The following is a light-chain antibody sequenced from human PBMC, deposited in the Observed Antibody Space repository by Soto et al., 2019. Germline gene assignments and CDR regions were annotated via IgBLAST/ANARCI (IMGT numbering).Light chain of an antibody. J-gene: IGLJ1*01. CDR2: SNN. CDR3: ATWDDSLNGFYV. V-gene: IGLV1-47*02. CDR1: SSNIGSNY. Sequence: QSVLTQPPSASGTPGQRVTISCSGSSSNIGSNYVYWYQQLPGTAPKLLIYSNNQRPSGVPDRFSGSKSGTSASLAISGLRSDDDADYFCATWDDSLNGFYVFGTGTKLTVL.